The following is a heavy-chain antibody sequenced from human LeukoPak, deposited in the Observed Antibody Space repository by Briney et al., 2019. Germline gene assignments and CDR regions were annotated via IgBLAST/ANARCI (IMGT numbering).Heavy chain of an antibody. J-gene: IGHJ6*02. CDR1: GGSISGYY. CDR2: LFHSGNT. CDR3: ARVRSGIYGMDV. Sequence: SETLSLTCTVSGGSISGYYWSWIRQPPGKGLEWIGNLFHSGNTYYNPSLKSRVTISVDTSKNQFSLKLNSVTAADTAVYYCARVRSGIYGMDVWGQGTTVTVSS. V-gene: IGHV4-38-2*02.